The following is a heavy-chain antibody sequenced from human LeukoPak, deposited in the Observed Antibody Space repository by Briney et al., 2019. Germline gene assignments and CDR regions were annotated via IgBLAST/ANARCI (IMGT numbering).Heavy chain of an antibody. CDR2: ISDNGGST. V-gene: IGHV3-23*01. CDR3: ARQSGWRSYFDH. J-gene: IGHJ4*02. Sequence: GGSLRLSCAASGFRFTDYAMSWVRQAPGKGLEWVSTISDNGGSTYYADSVKGRFTISRDNSKNTVYLQMNSLRAEDAAVYYCARQSGWRSYFDHWGQGTLVTVSS. D-gene: IGHD6-19*01. CDR1: GFRFTDYA.